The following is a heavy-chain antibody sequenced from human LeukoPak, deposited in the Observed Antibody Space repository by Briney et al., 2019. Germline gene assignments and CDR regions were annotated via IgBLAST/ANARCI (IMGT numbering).Heavy chain of an antibody. V-gene: IGHV4-59*01. D-gene: IGHD5-18*01. J-gene: IGHJ6*03. CDR2: IHYSGST. CDR1: GGSISSYC. CDR3: ARTTEGGYTYGYFYYYYMDV. Sequence: PSETLSLTCTVSGGSISSYCWSWIRQPPGKGLEWIGYIHYSGSTNYNPSLKSRVTISADTSKNQFSLKLSSVTAADTAVYYCARTTEGGYTYGYFYYYYMDVWGKGTTVTISS.